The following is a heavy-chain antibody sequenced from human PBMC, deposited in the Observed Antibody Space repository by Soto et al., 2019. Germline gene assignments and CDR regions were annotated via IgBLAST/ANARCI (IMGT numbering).Heavy chain of an antibody. CDR1: GFTFSSYG. J-gene: IGHJ6*02. V-gene: IGHV3-30*18. D-gene: IGHD3-9*01. CDR3: AKDRYYDILTGYNHGMDV. Sequence: GGSLRLSCAASGFTFSSYGMHWVRQAPGKGLEWVAVISYDGSNKYYADSVKGRFTISRDNSKNTLYLQMNSLRAEDTAVYYCAKDRYYDILTGYNHGMDVWGQGTTVTVSS. CDR2: ISYDGSNK.